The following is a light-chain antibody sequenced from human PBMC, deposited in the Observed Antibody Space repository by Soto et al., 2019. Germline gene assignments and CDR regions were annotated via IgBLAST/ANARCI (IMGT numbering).Light chain of an antibody. J-gene: IGKJ3*01. CDR3: QQYQGYPFT. V-gene: IGKV1-5*01. CDR2: DAS. CDR1: QGISSW. Sequence: DVQMTQSPSTLSASVGDRVTITCRASQGISSWLAWYQQKPGKAPKLLIYDASDLESGVPSRFSGSGSGTEFTLTISSLQPDDFATYYCQQYQGYPFTFGPGTMVDIK.